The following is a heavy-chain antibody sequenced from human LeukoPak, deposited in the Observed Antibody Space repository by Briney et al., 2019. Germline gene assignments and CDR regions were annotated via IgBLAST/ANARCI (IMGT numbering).Heavy chain of an antibody. Sequence: GGSLRLSCAASGFTFSYYGMHWVRQAPGKGLEWVANIKQDGSEKYYVDSVKGRFTISRDNAKNSLYLQMNSLRAEDTAVYYCAREGGVVPAAINYYYYYMDVWGKGTTVTVSS. CDR3: AREGGVVPAAINYYYYYMDV. J-gene: IGHJ6*03. CDR1: GFTFSYYG. D-gene: IGHD2-2*01. CDR2: IKQDGSEK. V-gene: IGHV3-7*01.